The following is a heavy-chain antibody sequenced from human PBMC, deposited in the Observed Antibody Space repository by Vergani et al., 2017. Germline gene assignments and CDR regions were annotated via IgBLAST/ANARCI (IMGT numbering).Heavy chain of an antibody. CDR2: IYYSGST. V-gene: IGHV4-39*01. Sequence: QLQLQESGPGLVKPSETLSLTCTVSGGSISSSSYYWGWIRQPPGKGLEWIGSIYYSGSTYYNPSLKSRVTISVDTSKNQFSRKLSSVTAADTAVYYCASTRYDSSGYPSDFDYCGQGTLVTVSS. D-gene: IGHD3-22*01. J-gene: IGHJ4*02. CDR1: GGSISSSSYY. CDR3: ASTRYDSSGYPSDFDY.